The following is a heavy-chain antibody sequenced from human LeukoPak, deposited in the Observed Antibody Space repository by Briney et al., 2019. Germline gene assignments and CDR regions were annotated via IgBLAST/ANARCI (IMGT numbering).Heavy chain of an antibody. Sequence: PGGSLRLSCAASGFTFSDYWMHWVRQAPGKGLEWVSRIYSDESSTYYADSVKGRFTISRDNAKNTLYLQMNSLRAEDTAVYYCARGGHQSGSLGYWGQGTLVTVSS. CDR1: GFTFSDYW. J-gene: IGHJ4*02. CDR2: IYSDESST. V-gene: IGHV3-74*01. D-gene: IGHD1-26*01. CDR3: ARGGHQSGSLGY.